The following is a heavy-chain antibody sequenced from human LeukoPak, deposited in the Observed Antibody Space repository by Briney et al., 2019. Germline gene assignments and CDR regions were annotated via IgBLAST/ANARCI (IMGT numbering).Heavy chain of an antibody. V-gene: IGHV4-39*01. J-gene: IGHJ4*02. Sequence: SETLSLTCTVSGGSISSSSYYWGWIRQPPGKGLEWIGSIYYSGSTYYNPSLKSRVTISVDTSKNQFSLKLSSVTAADTAVYYCARLYDTAMVGFDYWGQGTLVTVSS. D-gene: IGHD5-18*01. CDR2: IYYSGST. CDR1: GGSISSSSYY. CDR3: ARLYDTAMVGFDY.